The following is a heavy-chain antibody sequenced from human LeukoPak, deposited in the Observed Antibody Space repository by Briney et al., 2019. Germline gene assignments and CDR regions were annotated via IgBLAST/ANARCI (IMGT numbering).Heavy chain of an antibody. D-gene: IGHD3-22*01. CDR1: GFTFSSYA. CDR3: ARAAYDSSGYLTL. Sequence: GGSLRLSCAASGFTFSSYAMHWVRQAPGKGLEWVAVIWYDGTNKYYADSVKGRFTISRDSSKNTLYLQTNSLRAEDTAVYYCARAAYDSSGYLTLWGQGTLVTVSS. J-gene: IGHJ4*02. V-gene: IGHV3-33*08. CDR2: IWYDGTNK.